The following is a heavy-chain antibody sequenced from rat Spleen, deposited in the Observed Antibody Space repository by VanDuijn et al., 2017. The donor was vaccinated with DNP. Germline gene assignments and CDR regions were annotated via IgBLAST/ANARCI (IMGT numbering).Heavy chain of an antibody. D-gene: IGHD1-12*01. CDR3: TRLFFSYELYFTY. CDR2: SNNAVKNS. CDR1: GMRFTDYH. J-gene: IGHJ2*01. V-gene: IGHV5-7*01. Sequence: EVQFVESGGGLVQPGRSLKLSCVVSGMRFTDYHMAWVRQTPKKGLEWVATSNNAVKNSYYNDSMRGRFTISRDNAKNTLYLQMDSLTSEDTATYYCTRLFFSYELYFTYWGQGVMVTVSS.